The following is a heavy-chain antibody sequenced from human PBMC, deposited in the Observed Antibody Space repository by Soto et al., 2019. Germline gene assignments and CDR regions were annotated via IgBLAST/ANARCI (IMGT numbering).Heavy chain of an antibody. CDR2: INSDASHT. J-gene: IGHJ5*02. CDR1: GFTFSTYW. CDR3: GRDGHCITTSCYWNRVDP. D-gene: IGHD2-2*01. Sequence: EVQLVESGGGLVQPGGSLRLSCAASGFTFSTYWMHWIRQVPGKVLEWVSRINSDASHTYYADSVKGRFTISRDNAKNTLHLEMNRLRAEDTAVYYCGRDGHCITTSCYWNRVDPWGEGTLVTVSS. V-gene: IGHV3-74*01.